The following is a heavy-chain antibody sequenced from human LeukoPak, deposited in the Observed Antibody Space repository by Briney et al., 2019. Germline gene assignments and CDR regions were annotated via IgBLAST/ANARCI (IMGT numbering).Heavy chain of an antibody. V-gene: IGHV3-23*01. CDR1: GLTFSNYA. CDR2: ISDSGGST. D-gene: IGHD1-26*01. Sequence: GGSLRLSCAASGLTFSNYAMSWVRQAPGKGLEWVSAISDSGGSTYYADSVKGRFTISRDNSKNTLYLQMNSLRAEDTAVYYCAKAMYSGNYHYWYFDLWGRATLVTVSS. CDR3: AKAMYSGNYHYWYFDL. J-gene: IGHJ2*01.